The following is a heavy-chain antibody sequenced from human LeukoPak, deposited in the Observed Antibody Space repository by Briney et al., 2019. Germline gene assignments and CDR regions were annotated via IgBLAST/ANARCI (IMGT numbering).Heavy chain of an antibody. D-gene: IGHD6-19*01. CDR1: GFNFGEFW. Sequence: GGSLRLSCAASGFNFGEFWMAWVRQTPGMGLEWVADIKEDGSESFYVDSVKGRFTISRDNSKNSLDLQMNRLRGDDTAVYYCARAYSSGWYVAEYWGQGTLVSVSS. CDR3: ARAYSSGWYVAEY. J-gene: IGHJ4*02. V-gene: IGHV3-7*01. CDR2: IKEDGSES.